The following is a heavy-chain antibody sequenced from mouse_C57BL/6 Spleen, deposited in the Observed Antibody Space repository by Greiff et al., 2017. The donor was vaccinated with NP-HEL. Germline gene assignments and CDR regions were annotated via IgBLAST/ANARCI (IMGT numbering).Heavy chain of an antibody. CDR1: GYTFTSYW. CDR2: IYPGNSDT. Sequence: VQLQQSGTVLARPGASVKMSCKTSGYTFTSYWMHWVKQRPGQGLEWIGAIYPGNSDTSYNQKFKGKAKLTAVTSASTAYMELSSLTNEDSAVYYCTRFYYGSSLPFDYWGQGTTLTVSS. CDR3: TRFYYGSSLPFDY. D-gene: IGHD1-1*01. J-gene: IGHJ2*01. V-gene: IGHV1-5*01.